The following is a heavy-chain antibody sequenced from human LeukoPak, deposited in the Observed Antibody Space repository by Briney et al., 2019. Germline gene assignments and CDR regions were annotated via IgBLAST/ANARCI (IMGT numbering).Heavy chain of an antibody. D-gene: IGHD3-10*01. J-gene: IGHJ4*02. V-gene: IGHV3-48*03. CDR2: ISSSGSII. Sequence: GGSLRLSCAASRFTFSSYEMNWVRQAPGKGLEWVSYISSSGSIIYYADSVKGRFTISRDNAKNSLYLQMNSLRAEDMALYYCAKDRGSGSYYNWGYFDYWGQGTLVTVSS. CDR1: RFTFSSYE. CDR3: AKDRGSGSYYNWGYFDY.